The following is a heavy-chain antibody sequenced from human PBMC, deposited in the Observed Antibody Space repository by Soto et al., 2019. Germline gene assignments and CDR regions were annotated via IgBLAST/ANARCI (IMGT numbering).Heavy chain of an antibody. CDR2: INGDGRNT. CDR1: GFIFSSYW. D-gene: IGHD3-10*01. J-gene: IGHJ5*02. Sequence: GSLRLSCAASGFIFSSYWMHWVRQAPGKGPVRVARINGDGRNTRYTDSVKGRFTISRDNAKNTLYLQMDSLRAEDTAVYYCTRDFMARGRDSNWFDPWGQGTVVTVSS. CDR3: TRDFMARGRDSNWFDP. V-gene: IGHV3-74*01.